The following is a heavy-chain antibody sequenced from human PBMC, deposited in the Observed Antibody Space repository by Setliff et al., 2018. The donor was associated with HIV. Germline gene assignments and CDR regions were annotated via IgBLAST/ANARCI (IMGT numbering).Heavy chain of an antibody. CDR2: IFPGDSET. CDR3: TRHPLRPGIAGYFYFVDV. J-gene: IGHJ6*03. V-gene: IGHV5-51*01. CDR1: GYSLPNDW. Sequence: GESLKISCKDSGYSLPNDWIGWVRQMPGKGLEWVAIIFPGDSETRYSPSFEGQVTISADRSINTVYLQWSSLRASDTAIYYCTRHPLRPGIAGYFYFVDVWGTGTTVTVSS. D-gene: IGHD3-9*01.